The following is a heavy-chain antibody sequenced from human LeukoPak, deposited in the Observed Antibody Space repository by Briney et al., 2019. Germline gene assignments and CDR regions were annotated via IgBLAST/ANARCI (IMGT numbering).Heavy chain of an antibody. CDR3: ARATPWLLPGY. V-gene: IGHV4-59*01. Sequence: SETLSLTFTVSGGAISSYYWSWVRQPPGKGLEWIGHIYDTGNTNYNPSLESRVTISVDTSKNQFSLRLTSVTAADTAVYFCARATPWLLPGYWGQGTLVTVSS. J-gene: IGHJ4*02. D-gene: IGHD3-22*01. CDR2: IYDTGNT. CDR1: GGAISSYY.